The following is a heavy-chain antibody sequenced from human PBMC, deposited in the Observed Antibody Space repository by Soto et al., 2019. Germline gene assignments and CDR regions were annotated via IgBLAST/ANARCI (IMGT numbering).Heavy chain of an antibody. CDR3: ARDIGSYAYGEGY. D-gene: IGHD3-10*01. J-gene: IGHJ4*02. V-gene: IGHV4-4*07. Sequence: SETLSLTCSVSGGSINSYWWSWIRQPAGKGLEWIGRVYSSGTTDYNPSLNSRAILSVETSKNQFSLKLSSVTAADTAVYYCARDIGSYAYGEGYWGQGIQVTV. CDR2: VYSSGTT. CDR1: GGSINSYW.